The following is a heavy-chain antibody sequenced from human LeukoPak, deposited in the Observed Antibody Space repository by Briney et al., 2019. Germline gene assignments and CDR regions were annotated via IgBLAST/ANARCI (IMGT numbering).Heavy chain of an antibody. CDR2: IDYSGSP. D-gene: IGHD4-23*01. CDR1: GGSVSKSNYC. Sequence: MASETLSLTCTVSGGSVSKSNYCWGWIRQPPGKQLEWIGSIDYSGSPLYNPSLKSRVTISVDTSKNQFSLKLSSVTAADTAVYYCARPLDCNYGGTAFDIWGQGTMVTVSS. V-gene: IGHV4-39*01. J-gene: IGHJ3*02. CDR3: ARPLDCNYGGTAFDI.